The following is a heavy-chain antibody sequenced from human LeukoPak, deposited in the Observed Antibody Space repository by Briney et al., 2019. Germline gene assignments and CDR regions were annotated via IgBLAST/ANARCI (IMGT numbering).Heavy chain of an antibody. CDR3: AKDVDYYDSSGPFGY. D-gene: IGHD3-22*01. V-gene: IGHV3-23*01. CDR2: ISGSGGST. J-gene: IGHJ4*02. Sequence: PGGSLRLSCAASGFTFSSYAMSWVRQAPGKGLEWVSAISGSGGSTYYADSVKGRFTISRDNSKNTLYLQMNSLRAEDTAVYYCAKDVDYYDSSGPFGYWGQGTLVTVSS. CDR1: GFTFSSYA.